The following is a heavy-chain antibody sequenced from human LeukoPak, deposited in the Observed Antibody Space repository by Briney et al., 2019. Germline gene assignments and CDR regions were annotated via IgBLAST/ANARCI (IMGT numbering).Heavy chain of an antibody. CDR2: ISDSGDRA. CDR3: AKQTTGYSCSGDDC. V-gene: IGHV3-23*01. D-gene: IGHD3-10*02. CDR1: GFTFSSYA. J-gene: IGHJ4*02. Sequence: GGSLRLSCAASGFTFSSYAMSWVRQAPGKGLEWVSGISDSGDRAHYADSVKGRFTISRDNSKNTLYLQMNSLRAEDTAVYFCAKQTTGYSCSGDDCWGQGALVSVCS.